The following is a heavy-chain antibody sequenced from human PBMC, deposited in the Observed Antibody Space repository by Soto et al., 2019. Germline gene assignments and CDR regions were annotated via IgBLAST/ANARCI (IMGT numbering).Heavy chain of an antibody. CDR3: AREIEYNILTGYYYFDY. CDR1: GGSVSSGSYY. D-gene: IGHD3-9*01. CDR2: IYYSGST. Sequence: SETLSLTCTVSGGSVSSGSYYWSWIRQPPGKGLEWIGYIYYSGSTNYNPSLKSRVTISVDTSKNQFSLKLSSVTAADTAVYYCAREIEYNILTGYYYFDYWGQGTLVTVSS. V-gene: IGHV4-61*01. J-gene: IGHJ4*02.